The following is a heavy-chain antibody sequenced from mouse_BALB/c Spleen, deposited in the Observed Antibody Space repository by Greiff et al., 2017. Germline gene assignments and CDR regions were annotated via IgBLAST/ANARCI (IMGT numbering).Heavy chain of an antibody. Sequence: VQLKESGPGLVKPSQSLSLTCTVTGYSITSDYAWNWIRQFPGNKLEWMGYISYSGSTSYNPSLKSRISITRDTSKNQFFLQLNSVTTEDTATYYCARRDPYYAMDYWGQGTSVTVSS. CDR1: GYSITSDYA. J-gene: IGHJ4*01. CDR2: ISYSGST. V-gene: IGHV3-2*02. CDR3: ARRDPYYAMDY.